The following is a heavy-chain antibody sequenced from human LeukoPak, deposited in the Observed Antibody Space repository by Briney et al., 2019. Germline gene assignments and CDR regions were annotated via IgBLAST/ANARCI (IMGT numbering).Heavy chain of an antibody. V-gene: IGHV3-9*01. CDR3: AKDNGSSGWYPEFQH. D-gene: IGHD6-19*01. J-gene: IGHJ1*01. Sequence: GGSLRPSCPAYAFTIDDYAMHWVRQAPGKGLEWATGISWDSGNIGYADSVKGRFTISRANAKNSLYLQRDRLRAEDTGLYYCAKDNGSSGWYPEFQHWGQGTLVTVSS. CDR1: AFTIDDYA. CDR2: ISWDSGNI.